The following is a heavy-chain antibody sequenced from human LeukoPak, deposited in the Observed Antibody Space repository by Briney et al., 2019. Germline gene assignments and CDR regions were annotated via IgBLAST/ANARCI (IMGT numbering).Heavy chain of an antibody. CDR3: ARGAEYYAIWRGYAGYSDY. D-gene: IGHD3-3*01. V-gene: IGHV4-38-2*02. J-gene: IGHJ4*02. CDR1: GYSISNGYY. CDR2: ISHRGST. Sequence: NTSETLSLTCTVSGYSISNGYYWGWIRQPPGKGLEWVGSISHRGSTYYNPSLRSRITISLDRSKQEFSLKLTSVTAADTAVYFCARGAEYYAIWRGYAGYSDYWGQGISVTVSS.